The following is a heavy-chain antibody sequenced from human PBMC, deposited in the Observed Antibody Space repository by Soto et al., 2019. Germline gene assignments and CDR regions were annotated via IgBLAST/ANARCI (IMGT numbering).Heavy chain of an antibody. CDR2: INPNSGGT. Sequence: GASVKASCKASGDTITGYYMHWVRQAPEQGLEWMGWINPNSGGTNYAQKFQGWVTMTRDTSISTAYMELSRLRSDDTAVYYCARDDTPSDDFWSGYYTGDLYYYYGMDVWGQGTTVTVSS. J-gene: IGHJ6*02. CDR1: GDTITGYY. D-gene: IGHD3-3*01. CDR3: ARDDTPSDDFWSGYYTGDLYYYYGMDV. V-gene: IGHV1-2*04.